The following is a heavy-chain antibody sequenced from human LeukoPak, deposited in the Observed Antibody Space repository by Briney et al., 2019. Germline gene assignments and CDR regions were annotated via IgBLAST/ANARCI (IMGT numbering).Heavy chain of an antibody. Sequence: GGSLRLSCAASGFTFSSYAMHWVRQAPGKGLEWVAVISYDGSNKYHADSVKGRFTISRDNSKNTLYLQMNSLRAEDTAVYYCASGSSYYYDSSGPNGYWGQGTLVTVSS. J-gene: IGHJ4*02. CDR3: ASGSSYYYDSSGPNGY. CDR2: ISYDGSNK. D-gene: IGHD3-22*01. CDR1: GFTFSSYA. V-gene: IGHV3-30-3*01.